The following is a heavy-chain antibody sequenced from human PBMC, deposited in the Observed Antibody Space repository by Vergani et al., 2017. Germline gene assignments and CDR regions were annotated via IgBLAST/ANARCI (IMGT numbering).Heavy chain of an antibody. CDR2: INHSGST. Sequence: QLQLQESGPGLVKPSETLSLTCTVSGGSISSSSYYWGWIRQPPGKGLEWIGEINHSGSTNYNPSLKSRVTISVDTSKNQFSLKLSSVTAADTAVYYCVAAPIAAPYFDYWGQGTLVTVSS. CDR3: VAAPIAAPYFDY. D-gene: IGHD6-6*01. J-gene: IGHJ4*02. CDR1: GGSISSSSYY. V-gene: IGHV4-39*07.